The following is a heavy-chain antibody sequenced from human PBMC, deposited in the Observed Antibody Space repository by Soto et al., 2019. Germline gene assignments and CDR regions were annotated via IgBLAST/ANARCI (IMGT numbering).Heavy chain of an antibody. CDR1: GFIFTSYS. D-gene: IGHD1-26*01. V-gene: IGHV3-48*01. CDR2: IRIDSNHI. CDR3: ARDLSYDFDY. J-gene: IGHJ4*02. Sequence: EVQLVESGGGLVQPGGSLRLSCAASGFIFTSYSMNWVRQAPGKGLEWLSYIRIDSNHIGYADSVRGRFTISSDIAKNSLYLQMNSLRGEDTAVYYCARDLSYDFDYWGQGTLVTVSS.